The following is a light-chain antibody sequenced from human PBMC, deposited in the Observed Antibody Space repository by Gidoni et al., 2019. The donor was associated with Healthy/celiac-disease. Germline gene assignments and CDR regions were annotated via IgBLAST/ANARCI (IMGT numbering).Light chain of an antibody. CDR2: GAS. V-gene: IGKV3-15*01. Sequence: EIVMTKSPATLSVSPGERATLSCRASQSVSSNLAWYQQKPGQAPRLLIYGASTRATGIPARFSGSGSGTEFTLTISSLQSEDFAVYYCQQYNNWPPGFGQGTKVEIK. CDR3: QQYNNWPPG. CDR1: QSVSSN. J-gene: IGKJ1*01.